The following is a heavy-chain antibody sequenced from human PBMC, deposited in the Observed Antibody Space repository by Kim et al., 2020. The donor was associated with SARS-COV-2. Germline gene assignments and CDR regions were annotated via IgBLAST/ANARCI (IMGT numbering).Heavy chain of an antibody. Sequence: SVKVSCKASGGTFSSYAISWVRQAPGQGLEWMGGIIPIFGTANYAQKFQGRVTITADESTSTAYMELSSLRSEDTAGYYCARHFHQDGYNQNRGFDYWGQGTLVTVSS. CDR3: ARHFHQDGYNQNRGFDY. CDR2: IIPIFGTA. V-gene: IGHV1-69*13. J-gene: IGHJ4*02. D-gene: IGHD5-12*01. CDR1: GGTFSSYA.